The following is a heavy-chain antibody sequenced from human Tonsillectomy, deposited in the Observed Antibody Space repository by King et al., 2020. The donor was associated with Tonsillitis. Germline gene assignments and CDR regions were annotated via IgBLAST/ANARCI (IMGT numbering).Heavy chain of an antibody. CDR2: IIPSFVTA. CDR3: ARETSEFVHFGY. CDR1: GGTFSTYA. V-gene: IGHV1-69*01. D-gene: IGHD6-6*01. Sequence: VQLVESGAEVKKPGSSVKVSCKASGGTFSTYAFSWVRQAPGQGLEWMGGIIPSFVTANYAQKFQGRVTITADAATNTAYMELSSLRSEDTAVYYCARETSEFVHFGYWGQGTLVTVSS. J-gene: IGHJ4*02.